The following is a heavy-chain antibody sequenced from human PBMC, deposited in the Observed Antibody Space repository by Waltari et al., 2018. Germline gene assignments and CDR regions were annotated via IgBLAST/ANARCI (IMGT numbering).Heavy chain of an antibody. CDR1: GGTFSSYA. D-gene: IGHD5-12*01. CDR2: IIPIFGTA. Sequence: QVQLVQSGAEVKKPGSSVKVSCKASGGTFSSYAISWVRQAPGQGLEWMGGIIPIFGTANYAQKFQGRVTITADKSTSTAYMELSSLRSEDTAVYYCARVPHSGYADPAPAAYYFDYWGQGTLVTVSS. CDR3: ARVPHSGYADPAPAAYYFDY. V-gene: IGHV1-69*14. J-gene: IGHJ4*02.